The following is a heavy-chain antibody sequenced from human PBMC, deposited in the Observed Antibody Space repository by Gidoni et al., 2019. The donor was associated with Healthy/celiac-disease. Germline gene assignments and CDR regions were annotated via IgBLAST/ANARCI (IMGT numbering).Heavy chain of an antibody. CDR2: SIPILGTA. CDR3: ARVGRWLQLGDYFDY. V-gene: IGHV1-69*01. Sequence: QVQLVQSGAEVKKPGSSVKVSCTASGATFSSYPISWVRQAPGQGLEWMGGSIPILGTANDAQKFQGRVTITADESTSTAYMELSSLRSEDTAVYYCARVGRWLQLGDYFDYWGQGTLVTVSS. D-gene: IGHD5-12*01. J-gene: IGHJ4*02. CDR1: GATFSSYP.